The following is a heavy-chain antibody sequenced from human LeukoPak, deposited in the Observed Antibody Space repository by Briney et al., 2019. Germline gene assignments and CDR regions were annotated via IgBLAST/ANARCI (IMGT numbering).Heavy chain of an antibody. Sequence: PSETLSLTCTVSGGSISSYYWGWIRQPPGKGLEWIGSIYHSGSTYYNPSLKSRVTISVDTSKNQFSLKLSSVTAADTAVYYCARSSSWYNSYFDYWGQGTLVTVSS. V-gene: IGHV4-38-2*02. D-gene: IGHD6-13*01. J-gene: IGHJ4*02. CDR1: GGSISSYY. CDR3: ARSSSWYNSYFDY. CDR2: IYHSGST.